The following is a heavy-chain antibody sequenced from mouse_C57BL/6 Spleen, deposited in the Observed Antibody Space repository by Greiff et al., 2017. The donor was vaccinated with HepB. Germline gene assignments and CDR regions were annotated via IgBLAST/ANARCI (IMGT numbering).Heavy chain of an antibody. Sequence: QVQLKESGAELVKPGASVKMSCKASGYTFTSYWITWVKQRPGQGLEWIGDIYPGSGSTNYNEKFKSKATLTVDTSSSTAYMQLSSLTSEDSAVYYCARAYDYDLAWFAYWGQGTLVTVSA. V-gene: IGHV1-55*01. D-gene: IGHD2-4*01. CDR3: ARAYDYDLAWFAY. CDR2: IYPGSGST. J-gene: IGHJ3*01. CDR1: GYTFTSYW.